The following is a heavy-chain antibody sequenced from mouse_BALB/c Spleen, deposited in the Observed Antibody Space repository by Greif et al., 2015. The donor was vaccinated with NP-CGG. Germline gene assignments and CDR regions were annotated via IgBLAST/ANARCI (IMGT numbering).Heavy chain of an antibody. CDR1: GYAFSSYW. CDR2: IYPGDGDT. V-gene: IGHV1-80*01. Sequence: QVQLQQSGAELVRPGSPVKISCKASGYAFSSYWMNWVKQRPGQGLEWIGQIYPGDGDTNYNGKFKGKATLTADKSSSTAYMQLSSLTSEDSAVYFCAIYYDYDAWFAYWGQGTLVTVSA. D-gene: IGHD2-4*01. CDR3: AIYYDYDAWFAY. J-gene: IGHJ3*01.